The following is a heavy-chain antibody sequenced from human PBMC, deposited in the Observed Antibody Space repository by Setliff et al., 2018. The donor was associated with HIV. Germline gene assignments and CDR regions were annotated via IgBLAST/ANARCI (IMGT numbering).Heavy chain of an antibody. CDR2: IYYSGST. CDR1: GGSISSYY. D-gene: IGHD5-12*01. J-gene: IGHJ4*02. Sequence: SETLSLTCTVSGGSISSYYWSWIRQPPGKGLEWIGYIYYSGSTYYNPSLKSRVTISVDTSKNQFSLKLSSVTAADTAVYFCARNYSPSGYSSAVDYWGQGTLVTVSS. CDR3: ARNYSPSGYSSAVDY. V-gene: IGHV4-59*08.